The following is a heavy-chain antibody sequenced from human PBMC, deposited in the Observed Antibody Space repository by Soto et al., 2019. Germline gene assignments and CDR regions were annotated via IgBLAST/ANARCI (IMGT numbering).Heavy chain of an antibody. J-gene: IGHJ4*02. Sequence: ASVKVSCKASGYTFTSYGISWVRQAPGQGLEWMGWISAYNGNTNYAQKLQGRVTMTTDTSTSTAYMELRSLRSDGTAVYYCARDHYDILTGYYRAPGYWGQGTLVTVSS. CDR1: GYTFTSYG. CDR3: ARDHYDILTGYYRAPGY. D-gene: IGHD3-9*01. CDR2: ISAYNGNT. V-gene: IGHV1-18*01.